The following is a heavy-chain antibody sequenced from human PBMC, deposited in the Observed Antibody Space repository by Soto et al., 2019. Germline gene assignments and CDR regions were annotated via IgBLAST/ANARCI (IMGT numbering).Heavy chain of an antibody. V-gene: IGHV4-59*01. CDR1: GGSISIYY. CDR2: IYYSGST. D-gene: IGHD6-13*01. J-gene: IGHJ4*02. CDR3: ARGGGDYSSSWYGPFDY. Sequence: SETLSLTCTVSGGSISIYYWRWIRQPPGKGLEWIGYIYYSGSTNYNPSLKSRVTISVDTSKNQFSLKLSSVTAADTAVYYCARGGGDYSSSWYGPFDYWGQGTLVTVSS.